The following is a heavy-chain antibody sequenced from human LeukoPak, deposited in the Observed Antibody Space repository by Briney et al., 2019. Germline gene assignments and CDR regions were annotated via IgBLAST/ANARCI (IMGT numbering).Heavy chain of an antibody. CDR3: ARDSQLERQNWFDP. CDR2: IHYSGNT. CDR1: GGSISSYY. D-gene: IGHD1-1*01. V-gene: IGHV4-59*01. Sequence: ASETLSLTCTVSGGSISSYYWSWIRQPPGKGLEWIGYIHYSGNTNYNPSLKSRVTISLVTSKNQFSLKLSSVTAADTAVYYCARDSQLERQNWFDPWGQGTLVTVSS. J-gene: IGHJ5*02.